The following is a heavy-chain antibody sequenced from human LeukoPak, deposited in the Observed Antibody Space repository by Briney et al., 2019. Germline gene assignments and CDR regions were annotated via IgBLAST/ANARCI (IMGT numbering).Heavy chain of an antibody. CDR1: GGSISSYY. V-gene: IGHV4-59*01. CDR2: IYYSGST. J-gene: IGHJ3*02. D-gene: IGHD6-25*01. CDR3: AREAAVGVEFDI. Sequence: SETLSLTCTVSGGSISSYYWSWIRQPPGKGLEWIGYIYYSGSTNYNPSLKSRVTISVDTSKNQFSLKLSSVTAADTAVYYCAREAAVGVEFDIWGQGTMVTVSS.